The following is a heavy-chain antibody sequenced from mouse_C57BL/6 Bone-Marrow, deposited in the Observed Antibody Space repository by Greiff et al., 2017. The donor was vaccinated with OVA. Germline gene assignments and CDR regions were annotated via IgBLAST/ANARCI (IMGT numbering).Heavy chain of an antibody. D-gene: IGHD2-3*01. Sequence: DVMLVESGGGLVKPGGSLKLSCAASGFTFSDYGMHWVRQAPEKGLEWVAYISSGSSTIYYADTVKGRFTISRDNAKNTLFLQMTSLRSEDTAMYYCARVYDGYYDYYAMDYWGQGTSVTVSS. CDR3: ARVYDGYYDYYAMDY. J-gene: IGHJ4*01. V-gene: IGHV5-17*01. CDR1: GFTFSDYG. CDR2: ISSGSSTI.